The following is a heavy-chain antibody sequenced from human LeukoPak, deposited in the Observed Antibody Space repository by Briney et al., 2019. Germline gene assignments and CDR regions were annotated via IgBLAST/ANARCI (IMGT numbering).Heavy chain of an antibody. CDR2: INPNSGGT. CDR1: GYTFTGYY. CDR3: ASWDWNPNYYFDY. Sequence: ASVTVSCTTSGYTFTGYYMHWVRQAPGQGLEWMGRINPNSGGTNYAQKFQGRVTMTRDTSITTAYMELSSLRSDDTAVYYCASWDWNPNYYFDYWGQGTLVTVSS. D-gene: IGHD1-1*01. V-gene: IGHV1-2*06. J-gene: IGHJ4*02.